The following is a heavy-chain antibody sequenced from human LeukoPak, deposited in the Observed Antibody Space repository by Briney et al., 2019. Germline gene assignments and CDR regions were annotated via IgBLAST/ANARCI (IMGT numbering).Heavy chain of an antibody. CDR3: AKGEHYYDSGGSAFDF. Sequence: GGSLRLSCAASGFTFDDYAMHWARQAPGKGLEWVSGISWNSGSIGYADSVKGRFTISRDNAKNSLYLQMNSLRAEDRALYYCAKGEHYYDSGGSAFDFWGQGTLVTVSS. D-gene: IGHD3-22*01. J-gene: IGHJ4*02. CDR2: ISWNSGSI. V-gene: IGHV3-9*01. CDR1: GFTFDDYA.